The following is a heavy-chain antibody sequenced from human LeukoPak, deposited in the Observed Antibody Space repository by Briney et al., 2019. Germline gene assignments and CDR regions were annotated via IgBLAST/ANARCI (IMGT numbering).Heavy chain of an antibody. CDR2: ISGSGGST. V-gene: IGHV3-23*01. Sequence: GESLRLSCAGSGFTYRPYAMSWVRQAPGKGLEWVSAISGSGGSTYYADSVKGRFTISRDNSKSTLYLQMNSLRAEDTAVYYCAKDRSSSGVYWGQGTLVTVSS. D-gene: IGHD6-6*01. J-gene: IGHJ4*02. CDR3: AKDRSSSGVY. CDR1: GFTYRPYA.